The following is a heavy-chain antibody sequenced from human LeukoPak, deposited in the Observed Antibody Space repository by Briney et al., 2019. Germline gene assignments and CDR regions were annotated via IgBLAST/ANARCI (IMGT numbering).Heavy chain of an antibody. J-gene: IGHJ4*02. V-gene: IGHV4-34*01. CDR2: INHSGST. Sequence: PSETLSLTCAVYGGSFSDNYWSWIRQSPGKGLEWIGEINHSGSTNYNPSLKSRVTISVDTSKNQFSLKLSSVTAADTAVYYCAIDDDYWGQGTLVTVSS. CDR1: GGSFSDNY. CDR3: AIDDDY.